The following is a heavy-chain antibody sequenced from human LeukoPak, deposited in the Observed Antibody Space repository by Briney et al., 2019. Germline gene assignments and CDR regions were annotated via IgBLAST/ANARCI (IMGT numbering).Heavy chain of an antibody. CDR2: IKSDGSST. CDR1: GFTFSNYW. Sequence: GGSLRLSCAASGFTFSNYWVHWVRQAPGKGPVWVSRIKSDGSSTRFADSVQGRFNTSRDNGKNTVYLQMNSLRAEDTAVYYCARGGDTSNWYPGYFDYWGQGALVTVSS. CDR3: ARGGDTSNWYPGYFDY. D-gene: IGHD6-13*01. V-gene: IGHV3-74*01. J-gene: IGHJ4*02.